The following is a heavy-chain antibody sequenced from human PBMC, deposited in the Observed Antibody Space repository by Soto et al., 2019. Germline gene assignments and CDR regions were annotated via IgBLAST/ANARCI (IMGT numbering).Heavy chain of an antibody. V-gene: IGHV1-69*01. D-gene: IGHD6-6*01. CDR1: GGAFNNYG. Sequence: QVELVQSGAEVKKPGSSVRVSCKASGGAFNNYGFTWVRQASGQGLEWMGQIIPLFSTTHYAQKFQGRVSITADGSTSTVHMELSSLTSEDTAVYYCARDGNLSSSYGDFDYWGQVTLVIVSS. J-gene: IGHJ4*02. CDR2: IIPLFSTT. CDR3: ARDGNLSSSYGDFDY.